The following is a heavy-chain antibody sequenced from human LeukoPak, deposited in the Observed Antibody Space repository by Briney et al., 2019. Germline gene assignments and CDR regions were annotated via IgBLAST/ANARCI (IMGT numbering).Heavy chain of an antibody. V-gene: IGHV6-1*01. CDR2: TYYRSKWYN. CDR3: ARSYGSYYFDY. J-gene: IGHJ4*02. Sequence: PSETLSLTCTVSGGSISNYYWNWIRQSPSRGLEWLGRTYYRSKWYNDYAVSVKSRITINPDTSKNQFSLQLNSVTPEDTAVYYCARSYGSYYFDYWGQGTLVTVSS. D-gene: IGHD1-26*01. CDR1: GGSISNYY.